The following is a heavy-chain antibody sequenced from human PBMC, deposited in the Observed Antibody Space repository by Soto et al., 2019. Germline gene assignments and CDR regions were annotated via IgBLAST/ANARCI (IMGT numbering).Heavy chain of an antibody. V-gene: IGHV1-69*12. CDR2: IIPIFGTA. CDR1: GGTFSSYA. CDR3: ARAWGYCSGGSCYQVYYYYGMDV. J-gene: IGHJ6*02. D-gene: IGHD2-15*01. Sequence: QVQLVQSGAEVKKPGSSVKVSCKASGGTFSSYAISWVRQAPGQGLEWMGGIIPIFGTANYAQKFQGRVTITADESTSTAYMELRSMRSEDTAVYYCARAWGYCSGGSCYQVYYYYGMDVWGQGTTVTVSS.